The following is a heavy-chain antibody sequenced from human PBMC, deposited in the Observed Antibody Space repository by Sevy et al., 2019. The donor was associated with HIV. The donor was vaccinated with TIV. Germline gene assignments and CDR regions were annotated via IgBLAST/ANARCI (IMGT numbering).Heavy chain of an antibody. J-gene: IGHJ3*02. CDR2: VSGSGATT. D-gene: IGHD3-22*01. V-gene: IGHV3-23*01. Sequence: GGSLRLSCAASGFTFVTYAMNWVRQAPGKGLEWVSGVSGSGATTLYADSVKGRFTISRDNSKNTLYLQMNSLRTEDTAIYYCAGARFDSSGSFDAFDIWGQGTMVTVSS. CDR3: AGARFDSSGSFDAFDI. CDR1: GFTFVTYA.